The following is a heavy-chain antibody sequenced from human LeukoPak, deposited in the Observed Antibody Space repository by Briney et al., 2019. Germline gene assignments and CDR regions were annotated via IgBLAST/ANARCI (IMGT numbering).Heavy chain of an antibody. CDR1: GFTFSSYA. CDR2: ISYDGSNK. Sequence: PGGSLRLSCAASGFTFSSYAMHWVRQAPGKGLEWAAVISYDGSNKYYADSVKGRFTISRDNSKNTLYLQMNSLRAENTAVYYCAREMADYYFDYWGQGTLVTVSS. CDR3: AREMADYYFDY. V-gene: IGHV3-30-3*01. J-gene: IGHJ4*02. D-gene: IGHD5-24*01.